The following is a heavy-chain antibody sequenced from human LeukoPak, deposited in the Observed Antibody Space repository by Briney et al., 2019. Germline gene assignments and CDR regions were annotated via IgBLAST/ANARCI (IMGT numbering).Heavy chain of an antibody. CDR2: INSDGTGT. CDR3: ARGGGLAVDS. V-gene: IGHV3-74*01. J-gene: IGHJ4*02. D-gene: IGHD3-16*01. Sequence: PGGFLRLSCAASGFTFSSYWMHWVRQAPGKGLVWVSRINSDGTGTIYADSVKGRSTISRDNAKNTLYLQMNSLRAEDTAVYYCARGGGLAVDSWGQGTLVTVSS. CDR1: GFTFSSYW.